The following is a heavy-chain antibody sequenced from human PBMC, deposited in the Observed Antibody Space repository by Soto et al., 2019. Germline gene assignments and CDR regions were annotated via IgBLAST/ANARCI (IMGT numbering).Heavy chain of an antibody. V-gene: IGHV4-59*01. CDR1: GVSISSNY. Sequence: ETLSLTCIVSGVSISSNYWSWIRQPPGKGLEWIGYIHYTGSSNFHPSLKNRVIISVDTSKNQFSLKLSSVTAADTAVYYCARSYPNTIFGVVPSRGLDVWGQGTTVTVSS. CDR3: ARSYPNTIFGVVPSRGLDV. CDR2: IHYTGSS. J-gene: IGHJ6*02. D-gene: IGHD3-3*01.